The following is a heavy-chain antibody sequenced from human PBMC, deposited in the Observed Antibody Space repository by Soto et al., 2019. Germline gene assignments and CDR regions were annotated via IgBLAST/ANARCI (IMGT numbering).Heavy chain of an antibody. CDR1: GFTFSSYA. Sequence: GGSLRLSCAASGFTFSSYAMNWVRQAPGKGLEWVSGISGSGGSTYYTDSVKGRFTISRDNSKNTLYLQMNSLRAEDTAVYYCAKERPSCCYTFDYWGQGTLVTVSS. V-gene: IGHV3-23*01. CDR2: ISGSGGST. D-gene: IGHD2-2*01. J-gene: IGHJ4*02. CDR3: AKERPSCCYTFDY.